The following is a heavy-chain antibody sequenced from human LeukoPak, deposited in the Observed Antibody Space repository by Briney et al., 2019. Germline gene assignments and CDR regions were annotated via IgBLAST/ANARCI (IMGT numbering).Heavy chain of an antibody. Sequence: SGTLSLTCAVYGGSFSDYYWSWIRQPPGKGLEWIGEINHSGSTNYNPSLESRVTISVDTSKNQFSLKLSSVTAADTAMYYCARPSFYDSSGYYLPYWGQGTLVTVSS. CDR3: ARPSFYDSSGYYLPY. CDR2: INHSGST. J-gene: IGHJ4*02. CDR1: GGSFSDYY. V-gene: IGHV4-34*01. D-gene: IGHD3-22*01.